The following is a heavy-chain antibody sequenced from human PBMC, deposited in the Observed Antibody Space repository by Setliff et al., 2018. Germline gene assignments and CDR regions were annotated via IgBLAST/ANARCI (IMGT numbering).Heavy chain of an antibody. D-gene: IGHD1-26*01. J-gene: IGHJ3*01. V-gene: IGHV4-30-4*08. CDR2: IYHSGSA. CDR1: GDSISSGDYF. CDR3: AREVGTSTSSDAFDV. Sequence: SETLSLTCTVSGDSISSGDYFWSWIRQPPGKGLEWIAYIYHSGSAYYNPYLKSRVTMSVDTSKNQFSLHLTSVTAADTAVYYCAREVGTSTSSDAFDVWGQGMMVTVS.